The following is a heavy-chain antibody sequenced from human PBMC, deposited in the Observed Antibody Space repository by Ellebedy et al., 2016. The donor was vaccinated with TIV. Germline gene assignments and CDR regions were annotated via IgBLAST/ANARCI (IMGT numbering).Heavy chain of an antibody. CDR1: GFTFSVTW. Sequence: GESLKISCATSGFTFSVTWMSWARQAPGKGLEWVGRIKSNTVGETRDYAAPVKSRFTISMDDSKRTLFLQMNSLNAEDTAVYYCTTGSSRGYWGQGTLVTVSS. CDR3: TTGSSRGY. V-gene: IGHV3-15*01. D-gene: IGHD6-13*01. CDR2: IKSNTVGETR. J-gene: IGHJ4*02.